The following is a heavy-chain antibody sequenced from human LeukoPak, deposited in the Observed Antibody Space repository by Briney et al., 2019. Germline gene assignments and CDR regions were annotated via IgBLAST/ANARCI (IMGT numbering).Heavy chain of an antibody. D-gene: IGHD3-10*01. J-gene: IGHJ3*02. V-gene: IGHV4-34*01. CDR2: INHSGST. Sequence: SETLSLTCAVYGGSFSGYYWSWIGQPPGKGLEWIGEINHSGSTNYNPSLKSRVTISVDTSKNQFSLKLSSVTAADTAVYYCARVSNYYGSGSYSTTDAFDIWGQGTMVTVSS. CDR1: GGSFSGYY. CDR3: ARVSNYYGSGSYSTTDAFDI.